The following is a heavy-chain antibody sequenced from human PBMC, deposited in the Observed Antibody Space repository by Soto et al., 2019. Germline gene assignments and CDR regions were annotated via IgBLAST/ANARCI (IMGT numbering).Heavy chain of an antibody. CDR2: IYTSGST. D-gene: IGHD6-13*01. J-gene: IGHJ6*02. V-gene: IGHV4-4*07. CDR3: ARDHFGYSSSWYGMDV. CDR1: GGSISSYY. Sequence: PSETLSLTCTVSGGSISSYYWSWIRQPAGKGLEWIGRIYTSGSTNYNPSLKSRVTISVDTSKNQFSLKLSSVTAADTAVYYCARDHFGYSSSWYGMDVWGQGTTVTVSS.